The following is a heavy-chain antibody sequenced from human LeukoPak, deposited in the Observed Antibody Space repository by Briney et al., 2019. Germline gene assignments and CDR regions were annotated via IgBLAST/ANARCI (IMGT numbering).Heavy chain of an antibody. CDR3: ARGGSSGWYYFDY. CDR2: ISSSSSTI. CDR1: GFTFSSYG. D-gene: IGHD6-19*01. V-gene: IGHV3-48*04. J-gene: IGHJ4*02. Sequence: GGSLRLSCAASGFTFSSYGMNWVRQAPGKGLEWVSYISSSSSTIYYADSVKGRFTISRDNAKNSLYLQMNSLRAEDTAVYYCARGGSSGWYYFDYWGQGTLVTVSS.